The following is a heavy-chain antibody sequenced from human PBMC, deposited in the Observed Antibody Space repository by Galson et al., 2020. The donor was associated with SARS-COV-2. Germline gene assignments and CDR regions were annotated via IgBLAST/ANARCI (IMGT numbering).Heavy chain of an antibody. CDR1: GYTFTSYG. V-gene: IGHV1-18*01. CDR3: ARGIVVVPAATPSYYYYGMDV. CDR2: ISAYNGNT. D-gene: IGHD2-2*01. Sequence: ASVKVSCKASGYTFTSYGISWVRQAPGQGLEWMGWISAYNGNTNYAQKLQGRVTMTTDTSTSTAHMELRSLRSDDTAVYYCARGIVVVPAATPSYYYYGMDVWGQGTTVTVSS. J-gene: IGHJ6*02.